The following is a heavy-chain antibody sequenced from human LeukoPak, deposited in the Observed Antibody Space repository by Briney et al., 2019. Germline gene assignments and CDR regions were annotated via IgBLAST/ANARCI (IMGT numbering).Heavy chain of an antibody. CDR3: ARGVEPLAANTLAY. CDR1: GFTVITND. V-gene: IGHV3-53*01. D-gene: IGHD1-14*01. CDR2: LYSNGNT. J-gene: IGHJ4*02. Sequence: GGSLTLSCPSSGFTVITNDMTWVRQAPGKGRDGVSVLYSNGNTKYADSVQGRFTISRDNSKNTLYLEMNGLSPDDTAGYYCARGVEPLAANTLAYWGEGTLVTVSS.